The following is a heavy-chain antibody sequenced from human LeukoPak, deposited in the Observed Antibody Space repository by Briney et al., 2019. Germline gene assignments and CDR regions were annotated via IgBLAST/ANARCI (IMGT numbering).Heavy chain of an antibody. CDR1: GGTFSSYA. V-gene: IGHV1-69*05. Sequence: ASVKVSCKASGGTFSSYAISWVRQAPGQGLEWMRGIIPIFGTANYAQKFQGRVTITTDGSTSTAYMELSSLRSEDTAVYYCASSGCGGDCYVDYWGQGTLVTVSS. D-gene: IGHD2-21*02. CDR3: ASSGCGGDCYVDY. CDR2: IIPIFGTA. J-gene: IGHJ4*02.